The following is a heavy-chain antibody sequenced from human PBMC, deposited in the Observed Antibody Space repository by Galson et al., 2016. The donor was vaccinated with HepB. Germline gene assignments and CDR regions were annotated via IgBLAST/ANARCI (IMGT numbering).Heavy chain of an antibody. CDR2: IVVGSGNT. V-gene: IGHV1-58*01. Sequence: SVKVSCKASGFTFSSSAVQWVRQARGQRLEWIGWIVVGSGNTNYAQKFQERVTITRDVSTSTAYMELSSLRSEDTAVYYCAADHNYDFWSGYYGGVRNWFDPWGQGTLVTVSS. D-gene: IGHD3-3*01. CDR1: GFTFSSSA. J-gene: IGHJ5*02. CDR3: AADHNYDFWSGYYGGVRNWFDP.